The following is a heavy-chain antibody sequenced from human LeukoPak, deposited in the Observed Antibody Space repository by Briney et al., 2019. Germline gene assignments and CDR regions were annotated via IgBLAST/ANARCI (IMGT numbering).Heavy chain of an antibody. V-gene: IGHV3-21*01. CDR2: ISSGSSYI. D-gene: IGHD3-16*01. CDR1: GFTFGSYS. J-gene: IGHJ4*02. Sequence: PGRSLRLSCAASGFTFGSYSMNWVRQAPGKGLEWVSSISSGSSYIYYADSVKGRFTISRDNAKNSLYLQMNNLRAEDTAVYYCARVPGDYWGQGTLVTVSS. CDR3: ARVPGDY.